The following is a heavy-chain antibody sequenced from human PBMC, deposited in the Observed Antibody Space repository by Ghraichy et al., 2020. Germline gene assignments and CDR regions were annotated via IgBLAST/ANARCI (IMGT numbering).Heavy chain of an antibody. D-gene: IGHD1-26*01. CDR1: GLTLSTSGVC. V-gene: IGHV2-70*11. CDR3: ARIRGYHGSYAGWEWFDP. CDR2: IDWDDDK. J-gene: IGHJ5*02. Sequence: SGPTLVKPTQTLTLTCTLSGLTLSTSGVCVSWIRQPPGKALEWLARIDWDDDKYYNPSLKTRLTISKDTSKNQVVLTMSNVDPADTATYYCARIRGYHGSYAGWEWFDPWGLGTLVTVSS.